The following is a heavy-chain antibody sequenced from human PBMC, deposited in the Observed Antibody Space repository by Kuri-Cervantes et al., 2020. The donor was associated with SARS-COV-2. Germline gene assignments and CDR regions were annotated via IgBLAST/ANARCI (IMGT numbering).Heavy chain of an antibody. V-gene: IGHV4-39*01. J-gene: IGHJ6*02. CDR3: ARQSAVRKARTNNYYYYGMDV. D-gene: IGHD4-23*01. CDR1: GGSISSSSYY. CDR2: IYYSGST. Sequence: GSLRLSCTVSGGSISSSSYYWGWIRQPPGKGLEWIGSIYYSGSTYYNPSLKSRVTISVDTSKNQFSLKLSSVTAADTAVYYCARQSAVRKARTNNYYYYGMDVWGQGTTVTVSS.